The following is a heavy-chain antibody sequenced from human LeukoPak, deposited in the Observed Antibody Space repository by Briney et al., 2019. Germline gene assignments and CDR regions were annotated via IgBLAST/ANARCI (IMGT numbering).Heavy chain of an antibody. Sequence: PGGSLRLSCAASGFTFDDYAMHWVRQAPGKGLEWVSGISWSSGSIGYADSVKGRFTISRDNAKNSLYLQMNSLRAEDTALYYCAKVPAPGIAAAGPDYWGQGTLVTVSS. J-gene: IGHJ4*02. CDR3: AKVPAPGIAAAGPDY. D-gene: IGHD6-13*01. CDR1: GFTFDDYA. V-gene: IGHV3-9*01. CDR2: ISWSSGSI.